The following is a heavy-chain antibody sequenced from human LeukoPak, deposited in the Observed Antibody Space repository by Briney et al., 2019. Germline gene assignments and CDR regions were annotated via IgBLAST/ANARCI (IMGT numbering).Heavy chain of an antibody. J-gene: IGHJ3*02. V-gene: IGHV1-69*05. CDR1: GGTFSSYA. CDR3: ARDFVLDAFDI. CDR2: IILIFGTA. D-gene: IGHD3-16*01. Sequence: ASVKVSCKASGGTFSSYAISWVRQAPGQGLEWMGGIILIFGTANYAQKFQGRVTITTDESTSTAYMELSSLRSEDTAVYYCARDFVLDAFDIWGQGTMVTVSS.